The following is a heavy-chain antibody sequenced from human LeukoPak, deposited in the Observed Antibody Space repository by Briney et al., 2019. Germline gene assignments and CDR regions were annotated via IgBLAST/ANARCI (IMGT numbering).Heavy chain of an antibody. CDR3: TSGSASGWYWVDY. CDR1: GGSISSYY. Sequence: SETLSLTCTVSGGSISSYYWSWIRQPPGKGLEGIGYIYTSESTNSNPSLKSRVTISVDTSKNQFYLTLSPSTASHTAVYYCTSGSASGWYWVDYRGQGTLVTVSS. V-gene: IGHV4-4*09. CDR2: IYTSEST. D-gene: IGHD6-19*01. J-gene: IGHJ4*02.